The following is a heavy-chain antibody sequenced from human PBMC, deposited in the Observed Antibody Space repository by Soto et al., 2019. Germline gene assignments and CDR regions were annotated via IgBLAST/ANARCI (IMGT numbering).Heavy chain of an antibody. CDR2: INPSGGST. D-gene: IGHD6-19*01. J-gene: IGHJ4*02. CDR3: AGGSGGGGLGIAVAGNFDY. V-gene: IGHV1-46*01. Sequence: QVQLVQSGAEVKKPGASVKVSCKASGYTFTSYYMHWVRQAPGQGLEWMGIINPSGGSTSYAQKCRGRVTKTGDTSTDTLYMERGRQRAEATAVFSCAGGSGGGGLGIAVAGNFDYWGQGTLVTVSS. CDR1: GYTFTSYY.